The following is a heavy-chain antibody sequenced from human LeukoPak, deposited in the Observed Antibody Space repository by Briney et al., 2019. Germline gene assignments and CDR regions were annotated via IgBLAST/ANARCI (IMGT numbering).Heavy chain of an antibody. CDR1: GFTFSNFW. D-gene: IGHD6-19*01. CDR2: IKDDGGDK. J-gene: IGHJ4*02. V-gene: IGHV3-7*01. Sequence: GGSLRLSCAASGFTFSNFWMNWVRQAPGKGLEWVAHIKDDGGDKNYVDSVKGRFTISRDNAKKSLYLQMNSLTADDTAVYYCARGTGWYPDYWGLGILVTVSS. CDR3: ARGTGWYPDY.